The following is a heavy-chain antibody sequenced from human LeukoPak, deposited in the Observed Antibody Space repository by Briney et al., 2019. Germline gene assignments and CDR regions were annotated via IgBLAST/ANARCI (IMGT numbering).Heavy chain of an antibody. Sequence: GGSLRLSCVGSGFSFSSYIVSWVRQAPGKGLEWVSGMSGSGGPTYYADSVKGRFTISRDNSKNTLYLQMNSLRPEDTAVYYCAREGRYDILTAYYPLNNWGQGARVTVSS. CDR3: AREGRYDILTAYYPLNN. D-gene: IGHD3-9*01. J-gene: IGHJ4*02. CDR2: MSGSGGPT. CDR1: GFSFSSYI. V-gene: IGHV3-23*01.